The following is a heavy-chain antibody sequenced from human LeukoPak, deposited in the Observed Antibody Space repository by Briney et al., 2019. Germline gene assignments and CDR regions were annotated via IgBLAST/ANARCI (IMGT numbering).Heavy chain of an antibody. CDR2: INSDGSST. Sequence: GGSLRLSCAASGFTFSSYWMHWVRQAPGKGLVWVSRINSDGSSTIYADSVKGRFTISRDNAKNALYLQMNSLRAEDTAVYYCARAGASYYYDSSGYYYPNDAFDIWGQGTMVTVSS. CDR3: ARAGASYYYDSSGYYYPNDAFDI. D-gene: IGHD3-22*01. CDR1: GFTFSSYW. V-gene: IGHV3-74*01. J-gene: IGHJ3*02.